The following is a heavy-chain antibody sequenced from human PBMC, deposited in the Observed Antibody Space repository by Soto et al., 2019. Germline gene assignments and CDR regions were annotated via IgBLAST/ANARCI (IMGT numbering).Heavy chain of an antibody. CDR2: IYYCGST. CDR3: GRDKRAFQAWFDP. CDR1: GGSISSGDYY. Sequence: QVQLQESGPGLVKPSQTLSLTCTVSGGSISSGDYYWSWIRQPPGKRLEWIGYIYYCGSTYYNPARKRRVTISVDQSKNQFSLKPSFVAAADTAVYYCGRDKRAFQAWFDPWGQGTLVTVSS. V-gene: IGHV4-30-4*01. D-gene: IGHD6-25*01. J-gene: IGHJ5*02.